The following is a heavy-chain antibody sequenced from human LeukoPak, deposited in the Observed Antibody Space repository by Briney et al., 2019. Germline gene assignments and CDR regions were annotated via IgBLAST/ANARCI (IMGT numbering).Heavy chain of an antibody. V-gene: IGHV3-23*01. J-gene: IGHJ1*01. Sequence: PGGSLRLSCAASRFTFNNYAMSWVRQTPGKGLEWVSGISDNDGSTYYTDSVKGRFTISRDNSKDTVYLQMNNLRAADTALYFCVRHDSYIPFWGQGSLVTVSS. CDR2: ISDNDGST. CDR1: RFTFNNYA. D-gene: IGHD5-18*01. CDR3: VRHDSYIPF.